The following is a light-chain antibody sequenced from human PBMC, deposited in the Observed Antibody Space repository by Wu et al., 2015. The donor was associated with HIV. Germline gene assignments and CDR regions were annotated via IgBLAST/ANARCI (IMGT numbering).Light chain of an antibody. CDR2: GAA. CDR1: LSVNSNY. Sequence: EIVLTQSPDTLSLSPGERATLSCRASLSVNSNYLAWYQQKPGQAPRLLIFGAANRATGIPDRFSGSGSGADFTLTISRLEPEDFAVYFCQQYGSSPITFGQGTRLEIK. J-gene: IGKJ5*01. V-gene: IGKV3-20*01. CDR3: QQYGSSPIT.